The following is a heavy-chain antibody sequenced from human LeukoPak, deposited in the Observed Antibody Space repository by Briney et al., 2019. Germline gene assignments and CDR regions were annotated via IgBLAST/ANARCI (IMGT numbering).Heavy chain of an antibody. CDR1: GFTFSSYA. CDR2: ISGSGGST. J-gene: IGHJ4*02. CDR3: AKTSPGDYYGSGSYYDFDY. V-gene: IGHV3-23*01. D-gene: IGHD3-10*01. Sequence: PGGSLRLSCAASGFTFSSYAMSWVRQAPGKGLEWVSAISGSGGSTYYADSVKGRFTISRDNSKNTLYLQMNSLRAEDTAVYYCAKTSPGDYYGSGSYYDFDYWGQGTLVTVSS.